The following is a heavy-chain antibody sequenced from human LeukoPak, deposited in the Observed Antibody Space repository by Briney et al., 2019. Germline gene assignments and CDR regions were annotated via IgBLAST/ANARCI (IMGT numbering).Heavy chain of an antibody. Sequence: PGGSLRLSCAASGFTFSSYAMSWVRQAPGKGLEWVSAISGSGGSTYYADSVKGRFTISRDNSKKTLYLQMNSLRAEDTAVYYCARDPDLESSWFFDYWGQGTLVTVSS. V-gene: IGHV3-23*01. J-gene: IGHJ4*02. D-gene: IGHD6-13*01. CDR2: ISGSGGST. CDR3: ARDPDLESSWFFDY. CDR1: GFTFSSYA.